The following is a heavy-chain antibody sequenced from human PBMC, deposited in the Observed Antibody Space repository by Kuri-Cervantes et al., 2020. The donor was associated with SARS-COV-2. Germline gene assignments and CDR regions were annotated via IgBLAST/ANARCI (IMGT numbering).Heavy chain of an antibody. CDR1: GYNFTPYR. CDR2: IDPDNSYT. CDR3: AYYPSVTTANWFDP. Sequence: AESLMISCKSSGYNFTPYRISWLRQRPEKVLEWMGTIDPDNSYTKYRPSFRGHVSISADKSISTVFLQWISLKASDTAMYFCAYYPSVTTANWFDPWGQGTLVTVSS. J-gene: IGHJ5*02. V-gene: IGHV5-10-1*01. D-gene: IGHD4-17*01.